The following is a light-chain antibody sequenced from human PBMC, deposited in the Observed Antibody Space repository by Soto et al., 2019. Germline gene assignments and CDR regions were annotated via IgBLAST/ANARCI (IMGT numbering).Light chain of an antibody. J-gene: IGKJ1*01. CDR1: QSVTSN. Sequence: EIVTTQSPATLSVSPGERATLSCRASQSVTSNLAWYQQKPGHAPRLLIYGASTRATGIPARFSGSGSGTEFTLTISSLQSEAFAVYCCQQYNNWPPTFGQGTKVDIK. CDR3: QQYNNWPPT. CDR2: GAS. V-gene: IGKV3-15*01.